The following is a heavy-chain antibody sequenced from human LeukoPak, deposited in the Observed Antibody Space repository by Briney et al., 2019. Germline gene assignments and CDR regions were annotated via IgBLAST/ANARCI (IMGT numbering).Heavy chain of an antibody. CDR1: GYTFTSYD. J-gene: IGHJ4*02. Sequence: GASVKVSGKASGYTFTSYDINWVRQATGQGLKWMGWMNPNSGNTGYAQKFQGRVTMTRNTSISTAYMELSSLRSEDTAVYYCARILGYCSGGSCYSDYWGQGTLVTVSS. D-gene: IGHD2-15*01. CDR3: ARILGYCSGGSCYSDY. V-gene: IGHV1-8*01. CDR2: MNPNSGNT.